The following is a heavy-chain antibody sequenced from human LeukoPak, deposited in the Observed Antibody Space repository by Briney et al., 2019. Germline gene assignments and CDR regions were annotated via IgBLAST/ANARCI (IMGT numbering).Heavy chain of an antibody. V-gene: IGHV3-15*01. J-gene: IGHJ1*01. CDR3: TTETRTVGGTWRYFKH. CDR2: IKSKTDGGTT. Sequence: GGSLRLSCAASGFTFSNAWMSWVRQAPGKGLEWVGRIKSKTDGGTTDYAAPVKGRFTISRDDSKNTLYLQMYSLKTEDTAVYFCTTETRTVGGTWRYFKHWGQGTLVTVSS. D-gene: IGHD6-19*01. CDR1: GFTFSNAW.